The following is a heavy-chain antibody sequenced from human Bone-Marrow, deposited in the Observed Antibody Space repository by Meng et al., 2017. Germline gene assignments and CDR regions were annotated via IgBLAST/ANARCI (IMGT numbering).Heavy chain of an antibody. CDR3: TRDPLGYCSGGSCPSGWFDP. CDR2: IRSKAYGGTT. CDR1: GFTFGDYA. Sequence: GGSLRPSCTASGFTFGDYAMSWFRQAAGKGREWVGFIRSKAYGGTTEYAASVKGRFTISRDDSKSIAYLQMNSLKTEDTAVYYCTRDPLGYCSGGSCPSGWFDPWGQGTLVTVSS. V-gene: IGHV3-49*03. D-gene: IGHD2-15*01. J-gene: IGHJ5*02.